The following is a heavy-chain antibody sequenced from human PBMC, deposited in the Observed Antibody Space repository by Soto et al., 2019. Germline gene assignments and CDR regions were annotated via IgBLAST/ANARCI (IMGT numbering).Heavy chain of an antibody. CDR3: ARDGRYRYGSYSHYGMDV. V-gene: IGHV1-3*01. CDR1: GYTFTTYA. J-gene: IGHJ6*02. D-gene: IGHD3-16*02. Sequence: QIQLVQSGADVRKPGASVKVSCTASGYTFTTYAMHWVRQAPGQRPEWMGWINVDNGNTKYSQNFQGRVTITRDTSASTAYMELSGLTYGDTGVYFCARDGRYRYGSYSHYGMDVWGQGITVIVSS. CDR2: INVDNGNT.